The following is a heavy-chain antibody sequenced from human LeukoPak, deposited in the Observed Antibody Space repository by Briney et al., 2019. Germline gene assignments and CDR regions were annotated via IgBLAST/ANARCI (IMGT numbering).Heavy chain of an antibody. CDR1: GYTFTGYY. D-gene: IGHD3-10*01. Sequence: ASVKVSCKASGYTFTGYYIHWVRHAPGQGLEWLGFINPNAGDTKYAQKFQGRVTVTRDTSISTAYMELSRLRSDDTAVYYCVTSSAVGGAQRAFDYWGQGTLVTVSS. CDR2: INPNAGDT. CDR3: VTSSAVGGAQRAFDY. J-gene: IGHJ4*02. V-gene: IGHV1-2*02.